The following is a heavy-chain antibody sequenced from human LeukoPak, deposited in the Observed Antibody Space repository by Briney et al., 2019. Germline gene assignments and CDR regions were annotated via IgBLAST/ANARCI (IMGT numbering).Heavy chain of an antibody. CDR1: GFIFSNYA. D-gene: IGHD6-13*01. V-gene: IGHV3-30*02. CDR2: ICYDGTNK. J-gene: IGHJ4*02. Sequence: PGGSLRLSCAASGFIFSNYAMHWVRQAPGKGLEWVAVICYDGTNKYYADSVKGRFTISRDNSKNTLYLQMNSLRAENTAVYYCAKDRVAAAGTPDRPFYYFDYWGQGTLVTVS. CDR3: AKDRVAAAGTPDRPFYYFDY.